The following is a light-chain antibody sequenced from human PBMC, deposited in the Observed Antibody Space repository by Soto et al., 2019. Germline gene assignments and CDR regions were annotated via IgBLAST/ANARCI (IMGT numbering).Light chain of an antibody. J-gene: IGLJ3*02. CDR2: EVT. CDR1: SSDVGAYNY. Sequence: QSALTQPPSASGSPGQSVTISCTGTSSDVGAYNYVSWYQQHAGKAPKLVIYEVTKRPTGVPDRFSGSKSANTASLTVSGVHAEDEADYYCSSFASSNTWVFGGGTKLTVL. CDR3: SSFASSNTWV. V-gene: IGLV2-8*01.